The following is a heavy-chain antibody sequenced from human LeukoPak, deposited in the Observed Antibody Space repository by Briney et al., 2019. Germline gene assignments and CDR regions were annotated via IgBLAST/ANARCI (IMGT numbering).Heavy chain of an antibody. J-gene: IGHJ4*02. V-gene: IGHV4-59*08. Sequence: PSETLSLTCTVPGGSISSYYWSWIRQPPGKGLEWIGYIYYSGSTNYNPSLKSRVTISVDTSKNQFSLKLSSVTAADTAVYYCASRTTGTSNGYYFDYWGQGTLVTVSS. CDR1: GGSISSYY. D-gene: IGHD1-14*01. CDR2: IYYSGST. CDR3: ASRTTGTSNGYYFDY.